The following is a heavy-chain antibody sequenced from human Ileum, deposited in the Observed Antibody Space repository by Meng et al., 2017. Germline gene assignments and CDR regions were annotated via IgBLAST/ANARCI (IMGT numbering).Heavy chain of an antibody. D-gene: IGHD1-14*01. V-gene: IGHV4-61*01. J-gene: IGHJ4*02. CDR2: FHHSGSA. CDR3: TGGPDSAKSGY. Sequence: PLQQSGPGLVKSSETLSLTCTVSGVSVNSGFYYWNWVRQPPGKGLEFIGSFHHSGSAHYNASLEGRVTMSLDTSKNQFSLRLTSVTAADSALYYCTGGPDSAKSGYWGQGTLVTVSS. CDR1: GVSVNSGFYY.